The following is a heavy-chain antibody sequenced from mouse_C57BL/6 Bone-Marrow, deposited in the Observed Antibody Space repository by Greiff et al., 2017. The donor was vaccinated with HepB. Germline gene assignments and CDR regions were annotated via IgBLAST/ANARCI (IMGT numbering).Heavy chain of an antibody. CDR3: ATYYYGSSWYFEV. CDR2: ISSGSSTI. Sequence: EVQLVESGGGLVKPGGSLKLSCAASGFNFSDYGMHWVRQAPEKGLEWVAYISSGSSTIYYADTVKGRFTISRDNAKNTLFLQMTSLRSEDTAMYYCATYYYGSSWYFEVWGTGTTVTVSS. J-gene: IGHJ1*03. V-gene: IGHV5-17*01. CDR1: GFNFSDYG. D-gene: IGHD1-1*01.